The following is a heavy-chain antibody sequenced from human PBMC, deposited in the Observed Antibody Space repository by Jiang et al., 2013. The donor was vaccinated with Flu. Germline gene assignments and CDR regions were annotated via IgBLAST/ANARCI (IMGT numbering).Heavy chain of an antibody. CDR1: GFTFSSYS. Sequence: VQLLESGGGLVQPGGSLRLSCAASGFTFSSYSMNWVRQAPGKGLEWVSYISSSSSTIYYADSVKGRFTIFRDNAKNSLYLQMNSLRDEDTAVYYCARVIVLGNRGYYDILTGYASLIYGMDV. V-gene: IGHV3-48*02. CDR3: ARVIVLGNRGYYDILTGYASLIYGMDV. D-gene: IGHD3-9*01. CDR2: ISSSSSTI. J-gene: IGHJ6*01.